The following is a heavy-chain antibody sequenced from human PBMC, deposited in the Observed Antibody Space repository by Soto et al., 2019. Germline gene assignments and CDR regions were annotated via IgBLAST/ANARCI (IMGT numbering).Heavy chain of an antibody. J-gene: IGHJ4*02. CDR3: ARHGEEGNSSGYYDTIDY. D-gene: IGHD3-22*01. V-gene: IGHV4-39*01. CDR1: GGSISSGGYY. CDR2: IYYSGST. Sequence: PSETMSLTCTVSGGSISSGGYYWSWIRQHPGKGLEWIGYIYYSGSTYYNPSLKSRVTISVDTSKNQFSLKLSSVTAADTAVYYCARHGEEGNSSGYYDTIDYWGQGTLVTVS.